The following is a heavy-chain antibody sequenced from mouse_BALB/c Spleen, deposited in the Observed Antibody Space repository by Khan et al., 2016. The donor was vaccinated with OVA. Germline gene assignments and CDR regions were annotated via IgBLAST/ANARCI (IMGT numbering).Heavy chain of an antibody. CDR1: GDSITSGY. J-gene: IGHJ3*01. D-gene: IGHD2-12*01. CDR3: ARSTYRYAFVY. CDR2: IIYTGYT. Sequence: EVQLQESGPSLVKPSQTLSLTCSVTGDSITSGYWNWIRKFPGNKLEYMGYIIYTGYTYYNPSLKSRISITRHTSKNQYYLQWNSVTDEDTATYCCARSTYRYAFVYWGQGTLVTVSA. V-gene: IGHV3-8*02.